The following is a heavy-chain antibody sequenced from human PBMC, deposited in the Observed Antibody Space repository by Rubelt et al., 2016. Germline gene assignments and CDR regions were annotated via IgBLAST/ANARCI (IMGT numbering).Heavy chain of an antibody. CDR2: IYYTGST. CDR1: GGSISSGGFY. J-gene: IGHJ4*02. CDR3: ARGSGYVNFDY. V-gene: IGHV4-31*03. Sequence: GPGLVTPSETLSLSCTVSGGSISSGGFYWSWVRQHSGKGLEWIGYIYYTGSTLYNPSLKSRVTISADTSEKQFSLRLTSVTAADTAVYYCARGSGYVNFDYWGQGTLVTVSS. D-gene: IGHD5-12*01.